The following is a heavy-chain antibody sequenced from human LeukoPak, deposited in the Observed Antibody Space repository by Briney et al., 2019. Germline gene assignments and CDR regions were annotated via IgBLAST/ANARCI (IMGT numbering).Heavy chain of an antibody. V-gene: IGHV3-30*02. CDR3: AKDAEWLSSYYYYMDV. J-gene: IGHJ6*03. CDR2: IRYDGSNK. CDR1: GFTFSSYG. Sequence: GGSLRLSCAASGFTFSSYGMHWVRQAPGKGLEWVAFIRYDGSNKYYADSVKGRFTISRDNSKNTLYLQMNSLRAEDTAVYYCAKDAEWLSSYYYYMDVWGKGTTVTISS. D-gene: IGHD6-19*01.